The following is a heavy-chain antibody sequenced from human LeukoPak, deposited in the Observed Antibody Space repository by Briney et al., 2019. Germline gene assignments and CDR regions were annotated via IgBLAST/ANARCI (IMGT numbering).Heavy chain of an antibody. V-gene: IGHV1-2*04. J-gene: IGHJ6*03. CDR3: ARALGIAARPKYYYYMDV. D-gene: IGHD6-6*01. CDR1: GYTFTDYY. CDR2: INPNSGGT. Sequence: GASVKVSCKASGYTFTDYYMHWVRQAPGQGLEWMGWINPNSGGTNYAQKFQGWVTMTRDTSISTAYMELNRLRSDDTAVYYCARALGIAARPKYYYYMDVWGKGTTVTVSS.